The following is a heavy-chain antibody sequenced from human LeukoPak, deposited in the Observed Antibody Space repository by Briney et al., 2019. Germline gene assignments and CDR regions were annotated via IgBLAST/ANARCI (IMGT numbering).Heavy chain of an antibody. V-gene: IGHV1-24*01. D-gene: IGHD2-15*01. CDR1: GYTLTELS. Sequence: ASVKVSCKVSGYTLTELSMHWVRQAPGKGLEWMGGFDPEDGETIYAQKFQGRVTMTEDTSTDTAYMELSSLRSEDTAVYYCATRIYSRTGGPFDYWGQGTLVTVSS. CDR3: ATRIYSRTGGPFDY. CDR2: FDPEDGET. J-gene: IGHJ4*02.